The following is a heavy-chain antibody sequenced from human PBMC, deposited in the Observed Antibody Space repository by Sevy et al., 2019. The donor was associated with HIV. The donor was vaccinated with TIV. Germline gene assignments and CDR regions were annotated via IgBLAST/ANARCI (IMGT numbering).Heavy chain of an antibody. CDR3: AREKIHSSGWYYFDY. CDR2: ISAYNGNT. CDR1: GYTFTSNG. J-gene: IGHJ4*02. D-gene: IGHD6-19*01. V-gene: IGHV1-18*01. Sequence: ASVKVSCKTPGYTFTSNGISWVRQAPGQGLEWMGWISAYNGNTNYAQKLQGRVTMTTDTSTSTAYMELRSLRSDDTAVYYCAREKIHSSGWYYFDYWGQGTLVTVSS.